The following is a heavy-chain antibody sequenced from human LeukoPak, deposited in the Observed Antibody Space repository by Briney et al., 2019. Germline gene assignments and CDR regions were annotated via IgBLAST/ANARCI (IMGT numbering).Heavy chain of an antibody. Sequence: GGSLRLSCEVSGFTFSSYAMSWVRQAPGKGLDWVSAISGSGGSTYYADSVKGRFTISRDNSKNTLYLQMNSLRAEDTAVYYCAKGPSRRGELLGFWGQGTLVTVSS. CDR1: GFTFSSYA. V-gene: IGHV3-23*01. CDR3: AKGPSRRGELLGF. CDR2: ISGSGGST. J-gene: IGHJ4*02. D-gene: IGHD1-26*01.